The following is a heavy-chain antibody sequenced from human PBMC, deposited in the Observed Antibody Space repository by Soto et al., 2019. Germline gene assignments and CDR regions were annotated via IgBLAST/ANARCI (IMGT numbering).Heavy chain of an antibody. CDR2: MNPNSGNT. CDR3: ASLSPDYYDSSGYYAGGFDY. Sequence: GASVKVSCKASGYTFTSYDINWVRQATGQGLEWMGWMNPNSGNTGYAQKFQGRVTMTRNTSISTAYMELSSLRSEDTAVYYCASLSPDYYDSSGYYAGGFDYWGQGTLVTVSS. CDR1: GYTFTSYD. V-gene: IGHV1-8*01. D-gene: IGHD3-22*01. J-gene: IGHJ4*02.